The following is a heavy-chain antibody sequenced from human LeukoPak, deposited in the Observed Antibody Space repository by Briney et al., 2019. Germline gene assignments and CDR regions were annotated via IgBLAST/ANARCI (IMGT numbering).Heavy chain of an antibody. Sequence: GASVKVSCKASGGTFSTYSISWVRQAPGQGLEWMGRIIPILGTANYAQKFQGRVTITADTSTSTAYMEVSSLGSEDTAVYYCASYCSSTSCYDGHYYYGMDVWGQGTTVTVSS. V-gene: IGHV1-69*08. CDR3: ASYCSSTSCYDGHYYYGMDV. J-gene: IGHJ6*02. D-gene: IGHD2-2*01. CDR1: GGTFSTYS. CDR2: IIPILGTA.